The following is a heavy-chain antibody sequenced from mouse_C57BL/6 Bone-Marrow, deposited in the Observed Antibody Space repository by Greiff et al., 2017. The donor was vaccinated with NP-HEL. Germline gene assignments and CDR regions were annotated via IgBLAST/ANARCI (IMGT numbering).Heavy chain of an antibody. CDR3: AREGLMLQFDY. D-gene: IGHD3-2*02. CDR2: LYPGSGST. CDR1: GYTFTSYW. Sequence: VQLQQPGAELVKPGASVKMSCKASGYTFTSYWITWVKQRPGQGLEWIGDLYPGSGSTNYNEKVKSKATLTEDKSSTSAYMQLSILTSEDSAVYYCAREGLMLQFDYWGQGTTLTVSS. J-gene: IGHJ2*01. V-gene: IGHV1-55*01.